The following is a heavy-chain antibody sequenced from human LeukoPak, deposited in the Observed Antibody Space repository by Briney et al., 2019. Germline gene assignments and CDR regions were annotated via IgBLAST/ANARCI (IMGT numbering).Heavy chain of an antibody. V-gene: IGHV3-7*03. CDR2: IKQDGSEK. Sequence: GGSLRLSCAASGFTFSSYWMSWVRQAPGKGLEWVANIKQDGSEKYYVDSVKGRFTISRDNAKNSLYLQMNSLRAEDTAVYYCAKDRVGAILYFDSWGQGTLVTVSS. CDR3: AKDRVGAILYFDS. D-gene: IGHD1-26*01. J-gene: IGHJ4*02. CDR1: GFTFSSYW.